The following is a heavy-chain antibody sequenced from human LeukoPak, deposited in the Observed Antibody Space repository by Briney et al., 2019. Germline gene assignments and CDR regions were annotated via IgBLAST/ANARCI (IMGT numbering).Heavy chain of an antibody. V-gene: IGHV4-39*02. J-gene: IGHJ4*02. CDR3: ATTEDTSSWSLFFDY. D-gene: IGHD6-13*01. CDR1: GGSISSRNHY. Sequence: SETLSLTCTVSGGSISSRNHYWSWIRQPPGKGLEWIGTIYYSGSNYYNQSLMSPVTISVDTSKNHFSLKLGSVTAADTAVYYCATTEDTSSWSLFFDYWGPGTLVTVSS. CDR2: IYYSGSN.